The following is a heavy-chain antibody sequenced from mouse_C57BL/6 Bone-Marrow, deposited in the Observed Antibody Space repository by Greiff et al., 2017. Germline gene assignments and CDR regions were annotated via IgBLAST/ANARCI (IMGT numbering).Heavy chain of an antibody. CDR1: GFTFSDYG. CDR2: ISSGSSTI. D-gene: IGHD2-4*01. CDR3: AIPNYDYDCYAMDY. V-gene: IGHV5-17*01. J-gene: IGHJ4*01. Sequence: EVKVVESGGGLVKPGGSLKLSCAASGFTFSDYGMHWVRQAPEKGLEWVAYISSGSSTIYYADTVKGRFTISRDNAKNTLFLQMTSLRSEDTAMYYCAIPNYDYDCYAMDYWGQGTSVTVSS.